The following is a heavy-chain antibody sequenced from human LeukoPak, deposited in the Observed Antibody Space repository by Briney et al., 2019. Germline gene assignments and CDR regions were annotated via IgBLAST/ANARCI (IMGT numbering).Heavy chain of an antibody. V-gene: IGHV1-69*01. CDR3: ARGTTVTLGSGDAFDI. Sequence: SVKVSCKASGGTFSSYAISWVRQAPGQGLEWMGGIIPIFGTANYAQKFQGRVTITADESTSTAYMELSSLRSEDTAVYYCARGTTVTLGSGDAFDIWGQGTMVTVSS. CDR1: GGTFSSYA. CDR2: IIPIFGTA. D-gene: IGHD4-17*01. J-gene: IGHJ3*02.